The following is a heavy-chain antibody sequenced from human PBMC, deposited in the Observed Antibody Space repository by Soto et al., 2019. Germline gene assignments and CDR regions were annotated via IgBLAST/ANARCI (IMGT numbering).Heavy chain of an antibody. J-gene: IGHJ6*02. CDR1: GFTFSSYA. D-gene: IGHD6-13*01. V-gene: IGHV3-23*01. CDR2: ISGSGGST. Sequence: GGSLRLSCAASGFTFSSYAMSWVRQAPGKGLEWVSAISGSGGSTYYADSVKGRFTISRDNSKNTLYLQMNSLRAEDTAVYYCAKVHGSRIAAAGTGPQPYYYYGMDVWGQGTTVTVSS. CDR3: AKVHGSRIAAAGTGPQPYYYYGMDV.